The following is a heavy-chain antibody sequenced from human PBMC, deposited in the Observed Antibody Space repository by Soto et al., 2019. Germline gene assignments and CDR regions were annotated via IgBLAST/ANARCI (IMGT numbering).Heavy chain of an antibody. V-gene: IGHV4-30-4*01. Sequence: PSETLSLTCTVSGGSISSGDYYWSWIRQPPGKGLEWIGYIYYSGSTYYNPSLKSRVTISVDTSKNQFSLKLSSVTAADTAVYYCARDRFLEWLSRDYYYGMDVWGQGTTVTV. J-gene: IGHJ6*02. CDR1: GGSISSGDYY. D-gene: IGHD3-3*01. CDR3: ARDRFLEWLSRDYYYGMDV. CDR2: IYYSGST.